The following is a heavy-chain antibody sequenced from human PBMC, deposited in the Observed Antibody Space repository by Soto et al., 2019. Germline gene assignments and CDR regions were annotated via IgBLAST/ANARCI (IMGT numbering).Heavy chain of an antibody. Sequence: EVQLLESGGGLVQPGGSLRLSCVASGFTFSRYVMSWVRQAPGKGLGWVSTINSNGDSTYYADSVKGRFTISRDNSKTSLYLQMNSLRAEDTAVYYCARVPDLDYCSRTSCLYYFDYWGQGALVTVSS. V-gene: IGHV3-23*01. CDR3: ARVPDLDYCSRTSCLYYFDY. CDR1: GFTFSRYV. J-gene: IGHJ4*02. D-gene: IGHD2-2*01. CDR2: INSNGDST.